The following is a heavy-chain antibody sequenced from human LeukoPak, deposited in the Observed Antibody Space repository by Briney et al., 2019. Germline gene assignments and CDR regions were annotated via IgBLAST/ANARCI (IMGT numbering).Heavy chain of an antibody. V-gene: IGHV4-38-2*02. CDR3: ARAVRYFDWLFDY. D-gene: IGHD3-9*01. CDR1: GYSISSGYY. CDR2: IYHSGST. J-gene: IGHJ4*02. Sequence: SETLSLTCTVSGYSISSGYYWGWIRQPPGKGLEWIGSIYHSGSTYYNPSLKSRVTISVDTSKNQFSLKLSSVTAADTAVYYCARAVRYFDWLFDYWGQGTLVTVSS.